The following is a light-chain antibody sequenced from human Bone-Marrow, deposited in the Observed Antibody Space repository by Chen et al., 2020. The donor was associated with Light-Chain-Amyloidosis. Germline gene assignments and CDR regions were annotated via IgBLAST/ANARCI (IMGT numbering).Light chain of an antibody. CDR2: RDT. Sequence: SYELTQPPSVSVSPGQTARITCSGDDLPTKYAHWYQQKPGQAPVLVIHRDTERPSGISERFSGSSSGTTATLTISGVHAEDEADYHCQSADSSGTYEVIFGGGTKLTVL. CDR3: QSADSSGTYEVI. CDR1: DLPTKY. J-gene: IGLJ2*01. V-gene: IGLV3-25*03.